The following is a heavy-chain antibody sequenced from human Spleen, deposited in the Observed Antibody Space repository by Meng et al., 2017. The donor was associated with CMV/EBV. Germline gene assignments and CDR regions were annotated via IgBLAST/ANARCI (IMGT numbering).Heavy chain of an antibody. Sequence: SETLSLTCTVSGGSISSSSYYWGWIRQPPGKGLEWIGSLSDTGSTYYNPSLRSRVTMSIDTSKNQFSLRLNSVTAADTAVYYRARLGAAAGDYWGQGTLGTVSS. CDR2: LSDTGST. CDR1: GGSISSSSYY. V-gene: IGHV4-39*01. D-gene: IGHD6-13*01. J-gene: IGHJ4*02. CDR3: ARLGAAAGDY.